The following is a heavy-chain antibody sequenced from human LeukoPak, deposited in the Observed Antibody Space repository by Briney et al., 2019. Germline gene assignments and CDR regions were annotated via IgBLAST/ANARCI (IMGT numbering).Heavy chain of an antibody. Sequence: GRFRRPSGGVFGSAFSTTWTHWGGPGPGKGLVWVSQIITVGNTIRHADSVKGRSTTSRDNAKNTLYLQMNSLRAEDTAVYFCARDFSGAIDYWGRGTQVTVSS. D-gene: IGHD3-10*01. V-gene: IGHV3-74*01. CDR2: IITVGNTI. CDR3: ARDFSGAIDY. J-gene: IGHJ4*02. CDR1: GSAFSTTW.